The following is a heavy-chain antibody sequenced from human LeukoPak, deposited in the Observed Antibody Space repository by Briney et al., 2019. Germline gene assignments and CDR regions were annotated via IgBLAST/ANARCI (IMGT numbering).Heavy chain of an antibody. J-gene: IGHJ4*02. D-gene: IGHD6-13*01. CDR2: IYPDDSDT. CDR3: ARQGSYSSSWYNIDY. CDR1: GYNFTNYW. V-gene: IGHV5-51*01. Sequence: GETLKISCKGSGYNFTNYWIGWVRQIPGKGLEWVGMIYPDDSDTRYSPSFQGQVTISADKSINTACLQWGSLKASDTAMYYCARQGSYSSSWYNIDYWGQGTPVTVSS.